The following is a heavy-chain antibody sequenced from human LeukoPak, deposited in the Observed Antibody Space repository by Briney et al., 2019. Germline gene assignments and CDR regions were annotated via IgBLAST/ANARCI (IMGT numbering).Heavy chain of an antibody. CDR3: ARDLNIVIIPQCMFGF. J-gene: IGHJ5*01. CDR2: IWYDGSNE. D-gene: IGHD2/OR15-2a*01. CDR1: GFTFRSHA. Sequence: GTSMRLSCTASGFTFRSHAMHWVRQAPGKGLEWVATIWYDGSNENYADPVKVRFTISRDNSKATLFLQMNSLSAEDTAVYYCARDLNIVIIPQCMFGFWGQGTLVAVSS. V-gene: IGHV3-33*01.